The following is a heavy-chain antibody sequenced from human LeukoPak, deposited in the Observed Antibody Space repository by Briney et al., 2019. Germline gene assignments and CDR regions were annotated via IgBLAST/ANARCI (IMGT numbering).Heavy chain of an antibody. V-gene: IGHV3-7*01. CDR3: ARDLTSDSSWYLFYYYYYMDV. J-gene: IGHJ6*03. D-gene: IGHD6-13*01. CDR2: IKQDGSEK. Sequence: PGGSLRLSCAASGFTFSSYWMSWVRQAPGKGLEWVANIKQDGSEKYYVDSVKGRFTISRDNAKNSLYLQMNSLRAEDTAVYYCARDLTSDSSWYLFYYYYYMDVWGKGTTVTISS. CDR1: GFTFSSYW.